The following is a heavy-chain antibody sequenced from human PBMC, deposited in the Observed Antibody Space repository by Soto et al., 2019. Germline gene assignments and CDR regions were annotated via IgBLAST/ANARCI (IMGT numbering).Heavy chain of an antibody. Sequence: SETLSLTCAVSGVSISTISWWSWVRQSPGKGLEWIGEISHSGGTKYNPSLKNRVTISLDKSNNKFSLKLSTVTASYTAVYYCARETYGDYVGYFDPWGQGIQVTVSS. CDR1: GVSISTISW. CDR2: ISHSGGT. D-gene: IGHD4-17*01. CDR3: ARETYGDYVGYFDP. J-gene: IGHJ5*02. V-gene: IGHV4-4*02.